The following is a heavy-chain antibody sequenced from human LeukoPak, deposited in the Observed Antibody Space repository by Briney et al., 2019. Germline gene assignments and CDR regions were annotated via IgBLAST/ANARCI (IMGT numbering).Heavy chain of an antibody. CDR1: GVSISSGGYY. J-gene: IGHJ6*02. D-gene: IGHD6-6*01. Sequence: SQTLSLTCTVSGVSISSGGYYWSWIRQHPGKGLEWIGYIYYSGSTYYNPSLKSRVTISVDTSKNQFSLKLSSVTAADTAVYYCARDRPGYYYGMDVWGQGTTVTVSS. CDR2: IYYSGST. CDR3: ARDRPGYYYGMDV. V-gene: IGHV4-31*03.